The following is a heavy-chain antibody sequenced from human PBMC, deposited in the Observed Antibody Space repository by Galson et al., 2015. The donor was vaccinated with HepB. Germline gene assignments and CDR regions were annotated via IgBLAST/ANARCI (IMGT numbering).Heavy chain of an antibody. V-gene: IGHV3-21*01. D-gene: IGHD3-10*01. Sequence: SLRLSCAASGFTFSFYAMNWVRQAPGKGLEWVSSISYSGTKIYYADSVKGRFTISRDNAKNSLDLQMNSLRAEDTAVYYCARDTRGGSGSQPDYWGLGTLVTVSS. CDR1: GFTFSFYA. J-gene: IGHJ4*02. CDR3: ARDTRGGSGSQPDY. CDR2: ISYSGTKI.